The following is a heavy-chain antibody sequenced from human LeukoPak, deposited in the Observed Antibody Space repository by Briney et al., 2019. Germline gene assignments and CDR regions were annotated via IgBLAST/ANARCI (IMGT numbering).Heavy chain of an antibody. V-gene: IGHV3-48*03. J-gene: IGHJ4*02. Sequence: GGSLRLSCAASGFTFSSYEMNWVSHAPGKGLEWVSYISSSGTPTYYADSVKGRFTISRDNAKNSLYLQMNSLRADDTALYYCARDLASGYRYDYWGQGTLVTVS. CDR1: GFTFSSYE. D-gene: IGHD3-3*01. CDR2: ISSSGTPT. CDR3: ARDLASGYRYDY.